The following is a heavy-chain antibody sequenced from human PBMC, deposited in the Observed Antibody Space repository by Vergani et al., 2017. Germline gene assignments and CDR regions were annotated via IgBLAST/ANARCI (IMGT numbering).Heavy chain of an antibody. V-gene: IGHV3-30*02. J-gene: IGHJ4*02. CDR3: AKHFRGWGIDY. Sequence: QVQLVESGGGVVQRGGSLRLSCATSGVTLSNYDMQWIRQGPGKGLEFVAFVQVDGSNQYYADSVKGRFTLSRDFSKNTLYLQMNSLRTDDTATYYCAKHFRGWGIDYWGQGTQVIVSS. CDR1: GVTLSNYD. D-gene: IGHD3-16*01. CDR2: VQVDGSNQ.